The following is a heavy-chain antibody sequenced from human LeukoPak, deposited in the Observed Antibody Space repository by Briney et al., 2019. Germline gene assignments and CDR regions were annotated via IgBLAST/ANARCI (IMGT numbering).Heavy chain of an antibody. V-gene: IGHV3-33*01. CDR1: GFTFSSYG. Sequence: GGSLRLSCAASGFTFSSYGMHWVRQAPGKGLEWVAVIWYDGSNKYYADSVKGRFTISRDNSKNTLYLQMNSLRAEDTAVYYCARDNATTVTTGFLDYWGQGTLVTVSS. CDR2: IWYDGSNK. J-gene: IGHJ4*02. CDR3: ARDNATTVTTGFLDY. D-gene: IGHD4-17*01.